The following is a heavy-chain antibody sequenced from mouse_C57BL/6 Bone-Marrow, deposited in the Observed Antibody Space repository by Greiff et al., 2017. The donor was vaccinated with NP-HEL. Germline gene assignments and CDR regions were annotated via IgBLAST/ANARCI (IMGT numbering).Heavy chain of an antibody. V-gene: IGHV5-15*01. D-gene: IGHD2-13*01. CDR3: ARHYDFAY. CDR1: GFTFSDYG. J-gene: IGHJ3*01. Sequence: EVKLMESGGGLVQPGGSLKLSCAASGFTFSDYGMAWVRQAPRKGPEWVAFISNLAYSIYYADTVTGRFTISRENAKNTLYLEMSSLRSEDTAMYYCARHYDFAYWGQGTLVTVSA. CDR2: ISNLAYSI.